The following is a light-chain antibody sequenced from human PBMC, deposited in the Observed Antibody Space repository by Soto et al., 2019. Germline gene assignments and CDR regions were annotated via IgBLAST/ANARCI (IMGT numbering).Light chain of an antibody. CDR1: QSVSSSY. CDR3: QQYGSSPPWT. CDR2: GAS. Sequence: IVLTQSPGTLSLSPGERATLSCRASQSVSSSYLAWYQQKPGQAPRLLIYGASSRATGIPDRFSGSGSGTDFTLTISRLEPEDFAVYYCQQYGSSPPWTCGQGTKVDIK. J-gene: IGKJ1*01. V-gene: IGKV3-20*01.